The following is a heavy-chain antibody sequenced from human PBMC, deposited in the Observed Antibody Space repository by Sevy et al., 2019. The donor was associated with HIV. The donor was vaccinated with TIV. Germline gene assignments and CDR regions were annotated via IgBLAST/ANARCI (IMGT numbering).Heavy chain of an antibody. Sequence: GGSLRLSCAASGFTVSSNYMSWVRQAPGKGLEWVSVIYSDSNTYYADSVKGRFTISRYNSKNTLYLQMKSLRAEDTAVYYCAKGLILEWSWYGMDVWGQGTTVTVSS. J-gene: IGHJ6*02. CDR1: GFTVSSNY. V-gene: IGHV3-53*01. CDR2: IYSDSNT. D-gene: IGHD3-3*01. CDR3: AKGLILEWSWYGMDV.